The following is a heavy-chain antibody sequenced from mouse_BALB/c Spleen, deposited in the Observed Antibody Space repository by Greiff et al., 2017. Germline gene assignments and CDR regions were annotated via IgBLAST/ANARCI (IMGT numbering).Heavy chain of an antibody. V-gene: IGHV5-17*02. D-gene: IGHD2-4*01. CDR1: GFTFSSFG. J-gene: IGHJ3*01. Sequence: EVQLVESGGGLVQPGGSRKLSCAASGFTFSSFGMHWVRQAPEKGLEWVAYISSGSSTIYYADTVKGRFTISRDNPKNTLFLQMTSLRSEDTAMYYCARRDYDAWFAYWGQGTLVTVSA. CDR3: ARRDYDAWFAY. CDR2: ISSGSSTI.